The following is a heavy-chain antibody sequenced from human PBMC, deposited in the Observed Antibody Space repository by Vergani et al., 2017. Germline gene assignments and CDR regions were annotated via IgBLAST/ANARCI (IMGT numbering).Heavy chain of an antibody. V-gene: IGHV4-34*01. D-gene: IGHD3-3*01. CDR3: ARDNSYYDFWSGYYRAEYFQH. CDR1: GGSFSGYY. J-gene: IGHJ1*01. CDR2: INHSGST. Sequence: QVQLQQWGAGLLKPSETLSLTCAVYGGSFSGYYWSWIRQPPGKGLEWIGEINHSGSTNYNPSLKSRVTISVDTSKNQFSLKLRSVTAADTAVYYCARDNSYYDFWSGYYRAEYFQHWGQGTLVTVSS.